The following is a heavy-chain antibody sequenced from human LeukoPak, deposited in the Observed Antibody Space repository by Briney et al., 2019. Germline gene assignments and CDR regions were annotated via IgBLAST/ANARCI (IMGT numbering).Heavy chain of an antibody. Sequence: GRSLRLSCAASGFTFSSYGMHWVRQAPGKGLEWVAVISYDGSSKYYADSVKGRFTISRDNSKNTLYLQMNSLRAEDTAVYYCAKDVDTAMVTRYYYYGMDVWGQGTTVTVSS. CDR3: AKDVDTAMVTRYYYYGMDV. CDR2: ISYDGSSK. CDR1: GFTFSSYG. D-gene: IGHD5-18*01. V-gene: IGHV3-30*18. J-gene: IGHJ6*02.